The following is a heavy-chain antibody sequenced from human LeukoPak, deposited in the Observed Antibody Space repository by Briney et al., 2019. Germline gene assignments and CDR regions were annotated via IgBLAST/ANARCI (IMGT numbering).Heavy chain of an antibody. Sequence: SETLSLTCTVSGGSISSYYWSWIRQPAGKGLEWIGRIYTSGSTNYNPSLKSRVTISVDTSKNQFSLKLSSVTAADTAVYYCVRDRGNYGSVSYLGYWGQGTLVTVSS. J-gene: IGHJ4*02. CDR2: IYTSGST. CDR3: VRDRGNYGSVSYLGY. V-gene: IGHV4-4*07. CDR1: GGSISSYY. D-gene: IGHD3-10*01.